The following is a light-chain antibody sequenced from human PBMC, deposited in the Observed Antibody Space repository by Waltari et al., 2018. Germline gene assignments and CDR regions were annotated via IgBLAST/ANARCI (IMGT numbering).Light chain of an antibody. J-gene: IGLJ2*01. CDR1: ILGATS. CDR2: QDT. CDR3: QAWDTRTAV. Sequence: SFDLTQPPSVSVSSGQTANIPCPGEILGATSAPWYQQRPGQAPVVFIYQDTKRPSGIPERFSGSNSGNTATLTISGTQAMDEADYYCQAWDTRTAVFGGGTKLTVL. V-gene: IGLV3-1*01.